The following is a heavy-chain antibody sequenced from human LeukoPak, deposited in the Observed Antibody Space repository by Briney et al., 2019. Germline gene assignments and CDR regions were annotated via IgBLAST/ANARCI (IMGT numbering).Heavy chain of an antibody. J-gene: IGHJ3*02. CDR1: GYTFTNCD. V-gene: IGHV1-8*01. CDR3: AREGVGATNDAFDI. Sequence: ASVKVSCKTSGYTFTNCDINWVRQATGQGLEWMGWMNPNNGNTGYAQKFQGRVTMTRDTSISTAYMELSGLRSDDRAVYYCAREGVGATNDAFDIWGQGTKVTVSS. CDR2: MNPNNGNT. D-gene: IGHD1-26*01.